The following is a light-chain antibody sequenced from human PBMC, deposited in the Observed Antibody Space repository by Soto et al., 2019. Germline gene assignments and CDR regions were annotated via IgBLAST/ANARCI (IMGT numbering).Light chain of an antibody. CDR2: AAS. J-gene: IGKJ4*01. Sequence: IQMTQSPSSLAASVGDRVTITCRASQGISSYLAWYQQKPGKAPKLLIYAASTLQSGVPSRFSGSGSGTDFTLTISCLQSEDFATYYCQQYYSYTLTFGGGTKVDIK. V-gene: IGKV1-8*01. CDR1: QGISSY. CDR3: QQYYSYTLT.